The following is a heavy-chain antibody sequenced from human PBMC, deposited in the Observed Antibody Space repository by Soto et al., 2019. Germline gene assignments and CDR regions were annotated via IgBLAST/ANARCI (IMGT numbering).Heavy chain of an antibody. CDR1: GGPISGYN. CDR3: ARGQRFSDWFDP. CDR2: IYSSGNT. Sequence: XTLSLRSSVSGGPISGYNWTWIRQPAGKGLEWIGRIYSSGNTKYNPSLQSRVTMSLDTSNNQFSLRLTSVTAADTDVYYCARGQRFSDWFDPWGQGTLVTVSS. V-gene: IGHV4-4*07. D-gene: IGHD3-3*01. J-gene: IGHJ5*02.